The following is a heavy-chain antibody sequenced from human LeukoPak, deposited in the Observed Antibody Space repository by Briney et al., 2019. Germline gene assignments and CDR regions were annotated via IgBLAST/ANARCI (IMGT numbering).Heavy chain of an antibody. CDR1: GGSISSYY. CDR2: IYYSGST. V-gene: IGHV4-59*01. CDR3: AKGAGPPWFDP. D-gene: IGHD6-19*01. J-gene: IGHJ5*02. Sequence: SETPSLTCSVSGGSISSYYWSWIQQPPGKGLEWIGYIYYSGSTNYNPSLKSRVTISVDTSKNQFSLRLSSVTAADTAVYYCAKGAGPPWFDPWGQGTLVTVSS.